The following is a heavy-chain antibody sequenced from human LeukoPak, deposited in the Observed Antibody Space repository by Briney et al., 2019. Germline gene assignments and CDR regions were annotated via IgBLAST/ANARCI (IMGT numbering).Heavy chain of an antibody. CDR2: IYYSGST. D-gene: IGHD3-10*01. CDR3: ARNVWDYYGSGXYRHFDY. CDR1: GSSISSSSYY. Sequence: SETLSLTCTVSGSSISSSSYYWGWIRQPPGKGLEWIGSIYYSGSTYYNPSLKSRVTISVDTSKNQFSLKLSSVTAADTAVYYCARNVWDYYGSGXYRHFDYWGXXXLVTVS. J-gene: IGHJ4*01. V-gene: IGHV4-39*01.